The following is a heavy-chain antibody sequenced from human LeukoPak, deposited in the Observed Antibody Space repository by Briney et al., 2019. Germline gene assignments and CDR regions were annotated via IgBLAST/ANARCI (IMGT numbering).Heavy chain of an antibody. CDR2: ISTSSRYI. Sequence: TRGESLKISCAASGFTLSNYDMNWVRQAPGKGLEWVSSISTSSRYIYYKDSVRGRFTISRDDAKNSLYLEMNSLRAEDTAVYYCARADCSSSTCYLRRSWFDPWGQGTLVTVSS. V-gene: IGHV3-21*01. J-gene: IGHJ5*02. CDR1: GFTLSNYD. CDR3: ARADCSSSTCYLRRSWFDP. D-gene: IGHD2-2*01.